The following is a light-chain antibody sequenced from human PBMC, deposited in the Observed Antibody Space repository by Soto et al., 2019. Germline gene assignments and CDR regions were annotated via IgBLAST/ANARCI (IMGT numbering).Light chain of an antibody. CDR1: QSVSSSY. Sequence: EIVLTQSPGTLSLSPGERATLSCRASQSVSSSYLAWYQQKPGQAPRLIIYGASDRATGIPDRFSGSGSGTDFTLTISRLEPEDFAVYYCQKYGRSPYTFGQGTKLEIK. J-gene: IGKJ2*01. V-gene: IGKV3-20*01. CDR3: QKYGRSPYT. CDR2: GAS.